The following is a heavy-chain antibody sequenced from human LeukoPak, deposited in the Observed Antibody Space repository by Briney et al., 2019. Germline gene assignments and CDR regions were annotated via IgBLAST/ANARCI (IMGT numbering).Heavy chain of an antibody. V-gene: IGHV4-34*01. CDR3: ARHNLSRLRYFHWLLKRSGYMDV. J-gene: IGHJ6*03. CDR1: GGSISGYY. Sequence: SETLSLTGTVSGGSISGYYWSWIRQPPGKGLEWIGEINHSGSTNYNPSLKSRVTISVDTSKNQFSLKLSSVTAADTAVYYCARHNLSRLRYFHWLLKRSGYMDVWGKGTTVTISS. CDR2: INHSGST. D-gene: IGHD3-9*01.